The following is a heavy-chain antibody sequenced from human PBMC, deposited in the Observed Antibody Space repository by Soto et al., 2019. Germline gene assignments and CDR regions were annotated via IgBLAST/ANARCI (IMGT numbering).Heavy chain of an antibody. CDR3: AKYRYGSSGPFDY. V-gene: IGHV3-23*01. CDR1: GFTFNTYA. Sequence: PGGSLRLSCAASGFTFNTYAMSWVRQAPGKGLEWVSTMSGNGGSIYYAGSVKGRFTISRDNSKNTLYLQMDSLRAEDTAIYYCAKYRYGSSGPFDYWGQGTLVTVSS. J-gene: IGHJ4*02. CDR2: MSGNGGSI. D-gene: IGHD3-22*01.